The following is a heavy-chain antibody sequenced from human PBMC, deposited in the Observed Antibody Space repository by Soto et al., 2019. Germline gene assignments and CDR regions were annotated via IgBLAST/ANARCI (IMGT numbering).Heavy chain of an antibody. CDR2: IYWDDDK. V-gene: IGHV2-5*02. CDR3: VHLLTGGRFDS. D-gene: IGHD3-16*01. Sequence: QITLKESGPSLVKPTETLTLTCTFSGFSLSSSGVGVAWIRQPPGKPLEWLALIYWDDDKYTSPSLKSRLTINKVPSKNQVVLLMTNMDPVDTATYFCVHLLTGGRFDSWGQGTLVTVSS. J-gene: IGHJ4*02. CDR1: GFSLSSSGVG.